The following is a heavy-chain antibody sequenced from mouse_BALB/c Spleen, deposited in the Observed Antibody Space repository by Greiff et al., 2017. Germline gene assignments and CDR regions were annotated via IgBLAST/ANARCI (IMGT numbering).Heavy chain of an antibody. V-gene: IGHV1-69*02. CDR1: GYTFTSYW. CDR2: IDPSDSYT. J-gene: IGHJ2*01. Sequence: QVQLQQPGAELVKPGASVKLSCKASGYTFTSYWMHWVKQRPGQGLEWIGEIDPSDSYTNYNQKFKGKATLTVDKSSSTAYMQLSSLTSEDSAVYYCARGHYGFLGYWGQGTTLTVSS. D-gene: IGHD2-2*01. CDR3: ARGHYGFLGY.